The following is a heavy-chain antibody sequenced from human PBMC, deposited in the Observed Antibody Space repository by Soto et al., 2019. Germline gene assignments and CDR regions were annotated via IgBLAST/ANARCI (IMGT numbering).Heavy chain of an antibody. CDR3: ARPGGAAYNYRD. CDR2: ISRSGAST. V-gene: IGHV3-23*01. CDR1: GFNFNTQS. D-gene: IGHD2-8*02. Sequence: EVQRLESGGGSVQPGGSLRLSCAVSGFNFNTQSMSWVRQAPGKGLEWVSAISRSGASTYYADSVKGRFTNPRDNSKTTVYLQINILRADDTAVYYCARPGGAAYNYRDWVQGTLVIVSA. J-gene: IGHJ4*01.